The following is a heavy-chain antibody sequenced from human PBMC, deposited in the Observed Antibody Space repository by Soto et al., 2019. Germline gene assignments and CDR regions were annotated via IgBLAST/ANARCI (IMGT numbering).Heavy chain of an antibody. CDR3: ASRPYGPGYRSSWTRDYYGMDV. CDR1: GYTFTSYG. Sequence: GASVKVSCKASGYTFTSYGISWVRQAPGQGLEWMGWISAYNGNTNYAQKLQGRVTMTTDTSTSTAYMELRSLRSDDTAVYYCASRPYGPGYRSSWTRDYYGMDVWGQGTTVTVSS. CDR2: ISAYNGNT. V-gene: IGHV1-18*01. J-gene: IGHJ6*02. D-gene: IGHD6-13*01.